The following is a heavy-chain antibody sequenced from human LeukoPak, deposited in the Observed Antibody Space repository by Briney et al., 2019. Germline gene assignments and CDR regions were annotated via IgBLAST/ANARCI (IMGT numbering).Heavy chain of an antibody. CDR3: ARVFGSSRYDYWNGYYMGYGMDV. V-gene: IGHV1-8*01. CDR1: GYTFTSYD. CDR2: MNPKSGNT. D-gene: IGHD3-3*01. J-gene: IGHJ6*02. Sequence: GASVKVSCKASGYTFTSYDINWVRQATGQGLEWMGWMNPKSGNTGYPQKLQGRVTMTRDTSTSTAYMELSRLRSEDTAVYYCARVFGSSRYDYWNGYYMGYGMDVWGQGTTVTVSS.